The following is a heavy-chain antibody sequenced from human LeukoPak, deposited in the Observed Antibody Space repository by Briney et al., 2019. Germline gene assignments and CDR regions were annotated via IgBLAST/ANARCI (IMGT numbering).Heavy chain of an antibody. V-gene: IGHV3-66*01. CDR1: GFTVSSNY. CDR2: IYSGGST. CDR3: ARDDGYYYFDY. D-gene: IGHD3-22*01. Sequence: GGSLRLSCAASGFTVSSNYMSWVRQAPGKGLEWVSVIYSGGSTYYADSVKGRFTISRDNSKNTLYLQMNSLRAEDTAVYYCARDDGYYYFDYWGQGTLVTVSS. J-gene: IGHJ4*02.